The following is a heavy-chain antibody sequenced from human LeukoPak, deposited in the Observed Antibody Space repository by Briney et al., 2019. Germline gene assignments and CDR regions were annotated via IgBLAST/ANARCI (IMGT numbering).Heavy chain of an antibody. CDR1: GGTFSSYA. CDR3: ARQSYTMVRGVIKGNWIDP. CDR2: IIPIFGTA. V-gene: IGHV1-69*05. Sequence: GSSVKVSCKASGGTFSSYAISWVRQAPGQGLEWMGGIIPIFGTANYAQKFQGRVTITTDESTSTAYMELSSLRSEDTAVYYCARQSYTMVRGVIKGNWIDPWGQGTLVTVSS. D-gene: IGHD3-10*01. J-gene: IGHJ5*02.